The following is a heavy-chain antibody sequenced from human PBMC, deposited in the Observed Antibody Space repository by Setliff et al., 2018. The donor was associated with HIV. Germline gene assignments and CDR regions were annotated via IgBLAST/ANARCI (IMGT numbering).Heavy chain of an antibody. V-gene: IGHV4-39*07. CDR1: GGSMTSSNYY. CDR3: ARDPHYFDTSGHYSWFYFDY. J-gene: IGHJ4*01. Sequence: LSLTCTVSGGSMTSSNYYWGWIRQSPGRGLEWIGSISSSGSTTYHPSLRSRVTVSAATSKNQFSLKLTSVTAADTAVYFCARDPHYFDTSGHYSWFYFDYWG. CDR2: ISSSGST. D-gene: IGHD3-22*01.